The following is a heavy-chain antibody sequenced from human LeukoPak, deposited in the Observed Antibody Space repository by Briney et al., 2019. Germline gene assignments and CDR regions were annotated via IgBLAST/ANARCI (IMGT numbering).Heavy chain of an antibody. J-gene: IGHJ4*02. V-gene: IGHV1-69*05. CDR1: GGTFSSYA. D-gene: IGHD3-10*01. CDR2: IIPIFGTA. Sequence: GASVKVSCKDSGGTFSSYAISWVRQAPGQGLEWMGGIIPIFGTANYAQKFQGRVTITTDESTSTAYMELSSLRSEDTAVYYCARGWFTMVRGVPTYYFDYWGQGTLVTVSS. CDR3: ARGWFTMVRGVPTYYFDY.